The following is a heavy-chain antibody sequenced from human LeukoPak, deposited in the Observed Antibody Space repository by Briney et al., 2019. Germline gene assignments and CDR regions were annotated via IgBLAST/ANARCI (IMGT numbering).Heavy chain of an antibody. CDR2: INPNSGGT. Sequence: ASVKVSCKASGYTFTGYYIHWVRQAPGQGLEWMGWINPNSGGTNYAQKFQGRVTMTRDTSISTAYMELSRLRSDDTAVYYCARDRGYSSSRLDYWGQGALVTVSS. CDR1: GYTFTGYY. J-gene: IGHJ4*02. CDR3: ARDRGYSSSRLDY. V-gene: IGHV1-2*02. D-gene: IGHD6-13*01.